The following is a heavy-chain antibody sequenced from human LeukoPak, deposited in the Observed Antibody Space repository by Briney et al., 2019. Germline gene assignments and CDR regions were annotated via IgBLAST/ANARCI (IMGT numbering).Heavy chain of an antibody. D-gene: IGHD3-3*01. V-gene: IGHV3-23*01. CDR2: ICGSGGST. CDR1: GFTFSSYA. CDR3: AKGVYYDFWSGYHHGYYFDY. J-gene: IGHJ4*02. Sequence: PGGSLRLSCAASGFTFSSYAMSWVRQAPGKGLEWVSAICGSGGSTYYADSVKGRFTISRDNSKNTLYLQMNSLRAEDTAVYYCAKGVYYDFWSGYHHGYYFDYWGQGTLVTVSS.